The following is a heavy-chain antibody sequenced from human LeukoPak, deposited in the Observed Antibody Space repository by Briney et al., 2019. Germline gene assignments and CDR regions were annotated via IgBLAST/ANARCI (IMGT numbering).Heavy chain of an antibody. D-gene: IGHD3-3*01. V-gene: IGHV1-2*06. CDR3: AKARFLEWSDAFDI. J-gene: IGHJ3*02. CDR2: INPNSGGT. CDR1: GYTFTGYY. Sequence: WASVKVSCKASGYTFTGYYMHWVRQAPGQGLEWMGRINPNSGGTNYAQKFQGRVTMTRDTSISTAYMELSRLRSDDTAVYYCAKARFLEWSDAFDIWGQGTMVTVSS.